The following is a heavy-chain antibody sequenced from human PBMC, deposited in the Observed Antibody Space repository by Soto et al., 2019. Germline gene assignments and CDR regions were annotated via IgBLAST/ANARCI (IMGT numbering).Heavy chain of an antibody. J-gene: IGHJ4*02. D-gene: IGHD3-22*01. Sequence: GASVKVSCKASGYTFTSYYMHWVRQAPGQGLEWMGIINPSGGSTSYAQKFQGRVTITRDTSTSTVYMELSSLRSEDTAVYYCAASPYYDSSGYYFDFDYWGQGTLVTVSS. CDR3: AASPYYDSSGYYFDFDY. CDR2: INPSGGST. CDR1: GYTFTSYY. V-gene: IGHV1-46*01.